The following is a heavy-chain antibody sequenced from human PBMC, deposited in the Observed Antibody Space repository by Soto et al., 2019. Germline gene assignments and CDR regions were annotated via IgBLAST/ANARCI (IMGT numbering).Heavy chain of an antibody. Sequence: SETLSLTCTVSGGSISSGGYYWSWIRQHPGKGLEWIGYIYYSGSTYYNPSLKSRVTISVDTSKNQFSLKLSSVTAADTAVYYCARSIGPRGDSFDYRGQGTLVTVSS. CDR1: GGSISSGGYY. CDR2: IYYSGST. V-gene: IGHV4-31*03. J-gene: IGHJ4*02. D-gene: IGHD2-15*01. CDR3: ARSIGPRGDSFDY.